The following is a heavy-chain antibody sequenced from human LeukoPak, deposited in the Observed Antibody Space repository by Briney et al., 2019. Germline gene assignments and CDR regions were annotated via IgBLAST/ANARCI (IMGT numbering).Heavy chain of an antibody. CDR2: INHSGST. Sequence: PSETLSLTCAVYGGSVSGYYWSWIRQPPGKGLEWSGEINHSGSTNYNPSLKSRVTISVDTSKNQFSLKLSSVTAADTAVYHCARGGPYDILTGYDFDYWGQGTLVTVSS. CDR3: ARGGPYDILTGYDFDY. J-gene: IGHJ4*02. D-gene: IGHD3-9*01. V-gene: IGHV4-34*01. CDR1: GGSVSGYY.